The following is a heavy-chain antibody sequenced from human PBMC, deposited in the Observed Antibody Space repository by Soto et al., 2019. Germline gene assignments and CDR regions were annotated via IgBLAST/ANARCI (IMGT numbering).Heavy chain of an antibody. D-gene: IGHD1-7*01. J-gene: IGHJ6*03. CDR1: GGSFSGYY. Sequence: SETLSLTCAVYGGSFSGYYWSWIRQPPGKGLEWIGEINHSGSTNYNPSLKSRVTISVDTSKNQFSLKLSSVTAADTAVYYCARDRNCVYYYYMDVWGKGTTVTVSS. CDR2: INHSGST. CDR3: ARDRNCVYYYYMDV. V-gene: IGHV4-34*01.